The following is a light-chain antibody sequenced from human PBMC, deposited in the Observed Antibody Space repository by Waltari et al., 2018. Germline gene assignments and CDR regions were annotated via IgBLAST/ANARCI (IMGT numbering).Light chain of an antibody. J-gene: IGLJ3*02. CDR2: DVT. CDR3: ASYIPGSTLV. CDR1: SIYVGRCNY. V-gene: IGLV2-14*03. Sequence: QSALTQPASVSGSPGQSITISCIGTSIYVGRCNYVPWYQHYPDKAPQLMIYDVTNRPSGVSNRFSGSKSGNTASLTISGLQPEDEADYYCASYIPGSTLVFGGGTKLAVL.